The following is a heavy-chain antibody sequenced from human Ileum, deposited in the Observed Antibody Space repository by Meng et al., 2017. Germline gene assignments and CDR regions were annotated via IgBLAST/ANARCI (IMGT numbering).Heavy chain of an antibody. Sequence: QVQLQESGPGLVKPSGTLSLTFSVSGDSISTTNWWNWVRQPPGEGLEWIGEIYHSGLVNYNLSLKSRVTLSIDKSKNQFSLKLISVTAADTGVYYCAANSGKKVHSWGQGTLVTVSS. CDR3: AANSGKKVHS. V-gene: IGHV4-4*02. J-gene: IGHJ4*02. D-gene: IGHD4-23*01. CDR1: GDSISTTNW. CDR2: IYHSGLV.